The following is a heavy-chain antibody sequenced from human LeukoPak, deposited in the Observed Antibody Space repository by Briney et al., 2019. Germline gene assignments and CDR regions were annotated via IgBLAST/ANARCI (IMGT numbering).Heavy chain of an antibody. CDR3: ARDGYSSSWPLDY. D-gene: IGHD6-13*01. Sequence: SVKVSCKASGGTFSSYAISWVRQAPGQGLEWMGRIIPIFGTANYAQKFQGRVTITTDESTSTAYMELSSLRSEDTAVYYCARDGYSSSWPLDYWGQGTLVTASS. CDR2: IIPIFGTA. CDR1: GGTFSSYA. V-gene: IGHV1-69*05. J-gene: IGHJ4*02.